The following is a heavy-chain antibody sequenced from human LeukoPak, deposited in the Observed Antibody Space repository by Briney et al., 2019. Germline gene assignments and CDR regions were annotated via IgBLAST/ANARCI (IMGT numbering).Heavy chain of an antibody. Sequence: ASVKVSCKASGYTFTDYYMHWVRQAPGQGLEWMGWINPNSGGTNYAQKFQGRVTMTRDTSISTAYMELSRLRSDDTAVYYCARVSHEFYNSGWTWGQGTLITVSS. J-gene: IGHJ5*02. D-gene: IGHD6-19*01. CDR3: ARVSHEFYNSGWT. CDR2: INPNSGGT. CDR1: GYTFTDYY. V-gene: IGHV1-2*02.